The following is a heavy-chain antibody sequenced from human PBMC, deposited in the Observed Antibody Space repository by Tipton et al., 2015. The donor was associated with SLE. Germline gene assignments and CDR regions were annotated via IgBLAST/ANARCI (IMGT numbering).Heavy chain of an antibody. J-gene: IGHJ1*01. CDR3: AKEPLDRYCTEGVCYTPWKFQH. CDR2: ISGFGGST. V-gene: IGHV3-23*01. CDR1: GFTFSTYA. D-gene: IGHD2-8*01. Sequence: GSLRLSCAASGFTFSTYAINWIRQAPGQGLDWVSTISGFGGSTYYADSVKGRFTISRDNSKNTLYLQMNSLRADDTAMYYCAKEPLDRYCTEGVCYTPWKFQHWGRGTLVTVSS.